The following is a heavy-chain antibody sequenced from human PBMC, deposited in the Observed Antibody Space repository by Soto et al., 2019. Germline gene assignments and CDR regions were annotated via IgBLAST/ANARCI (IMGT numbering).Heavy chain of an antibody. J-gene: IGHJ1*01. V-gene: IGHV1-46*01. Sequence: ASVKVSCKTSGYKFTTYFIHWVRQAPGQGLEWMGIIHPSGDTGYAQKFRGRVTMTIDTSTTTAYMELRNLTSEDTAVYFSVRGYCTTSPCSGDFQFWGK. CDR2: IHPSGDT. D-gene: IGHD2-15*01. CDR1: GYKFTTYF. CDR3: VRGYCTTSPCSGDFQF.